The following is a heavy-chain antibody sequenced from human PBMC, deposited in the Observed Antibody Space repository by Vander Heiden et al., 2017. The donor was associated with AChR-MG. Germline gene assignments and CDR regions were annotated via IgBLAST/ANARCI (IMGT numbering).Heavy chain of an antibody. J-gene: IGHJ1*01. V-gene: IGHV3-23*01. CDR2: ISGSGSTT. D-gene: IGHD4-17*01. CDR3: AKWARRAVTTAVDEYFQH. CDR1: DFPFHSYG. Sequence: EVQLLASGGGLVQPGGSMRLSCAAADFPFHSYGLIWVRTAPGKGLGWVSAISGSGSTTYYADSVKGRFTISRDNSKNTLYLQVHSLRVEDTAVYYCAKWARRAVTTAVDEYFQHWGQGTLVTVSS.